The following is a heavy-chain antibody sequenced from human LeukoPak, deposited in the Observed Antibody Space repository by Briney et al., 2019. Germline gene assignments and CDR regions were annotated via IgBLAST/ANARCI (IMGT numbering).Heavy chain of an antibody. Sequence: PSETLSLTWAVYGGSFSGYYWSWIRQPPGKGLEWIGEINHSGSTNYNPSLKSRVTISVDTSKNQFSLKLSSVTAADTAVYYCAREGDYSNYRRTFTLDYWGQGTLVTVSS. CDR1: GGSFSGYY. CDR3: AREGDYSNYRRTFTLDY. V-gene: IGHV4-34*01. D-gene: IGHD4-11*01. J-gene: IGHJ4*02. CDR2: INHSGST.